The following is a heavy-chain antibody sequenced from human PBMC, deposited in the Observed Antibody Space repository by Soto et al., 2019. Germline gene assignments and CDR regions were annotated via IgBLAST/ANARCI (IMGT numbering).Heavy chain of an antibody. J-gene: IGHJ6*02. V-gene: IGHV3-33*01. CDR1: GFTFSSYG. CDR3: ARGKQWLVRYGMDV. D-gene: IGHD6-19*01. Sequence: QVQLVESGGGVVQPGRSLRLSCAASGFTFSSYGMHWVRQAPGKGLEWVAVIWYDGSNKYYADSVKGRFTISRDNSKNTLYLQMNSLRAEDTAVYYCARGKQWLVRYGMDVWGQGTTVTVSS. CDR2: IWYDGSNK.